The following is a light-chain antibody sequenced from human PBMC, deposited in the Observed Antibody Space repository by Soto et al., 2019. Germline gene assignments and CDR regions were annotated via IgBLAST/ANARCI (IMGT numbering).Light chain of an antibody. CDR1: SSDVGGYNY. Sequence: LTEPASVSGSPGQSITISCTGTSSDVGGYNYVSWYQQHPGKAPKLMIYDVTNRPSGVSNRFSGSKSGYTASLTISGLQAEDEADYYCSSYTSSSTYVFGTGTKVTVL. V-gene: IGLV2-14*03. J-gene: IGLJ1*01. CDR2: DVT. CDR3: SSYTSSSTYV.